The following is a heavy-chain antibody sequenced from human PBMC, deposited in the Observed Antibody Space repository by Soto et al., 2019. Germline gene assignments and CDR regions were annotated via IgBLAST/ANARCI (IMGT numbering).Heavy chain of an antibody. CDR1: RGTFSSYA. J-gene: IGHJ5*02. V-gene: IGHV1-69*13. CDR3: ARNGPGSAAAEDNWFDP. D-gene: IGHD6-13*01. CDR2: IITIFGTA. Sequence: SVKVSCKASRGTFSSYAISWVRQAPGQGLEWMGGIITIFGTANYAQKFQGRVTITADESTGTAYMELSSLRSEDTAVYYCARNGPGSAAAEDNWFDPWGQGTLVTVSS.